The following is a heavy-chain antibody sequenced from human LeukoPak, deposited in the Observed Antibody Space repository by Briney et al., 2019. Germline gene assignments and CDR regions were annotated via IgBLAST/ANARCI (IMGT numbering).Heavy chain of an antibody. D-gene: IGHD3-22*01. CDR1: GGSFSGYY. Sequence: PSETLSLTCAVYGGSFSGYYWSWIRQPPGKGLEWIGEINHSGSTNYNPSLKSRVTISVDTSNNQFSLKPSSVTAADTAVYYCAAGSESYDSRGYSYYFDYWGQGTLVTVSS. CDR2: INHSGST. CDR3: AAGSESYDSRGYSYYFDY. V-gene: IGHV4-34*01. J-gene: IGHJ4*02.